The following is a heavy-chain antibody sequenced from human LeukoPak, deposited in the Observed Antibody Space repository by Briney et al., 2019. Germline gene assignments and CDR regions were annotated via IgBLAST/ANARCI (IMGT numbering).Heavy chain of an antibody. Sequence: GGSLRLSCEASGFTFTTYSMTWVRQAPGKGLEWVSIISSGSSAIFSADALKGRFTISRDDAKNLLYLDMNSLRAEDTAVYYCASDGSPYYYGSGSYSVTFDYWGQGTLVTVSS. CDR1: GFTFTTYS. CDR2: ISSGSSAI. J-gene: IGHJ4*02. CDR3: ASDGSPYYYGSGSYSVTFDY. V-gene: IGHV3-21*01. D-gene: IGHD3-10*01.